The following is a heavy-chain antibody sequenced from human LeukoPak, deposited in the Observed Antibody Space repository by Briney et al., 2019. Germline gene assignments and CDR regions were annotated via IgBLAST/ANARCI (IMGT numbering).Heavy chain of an antibody. CDR1: GFTFSDYY. J-gene: IGHJ4*02. V-gene: IGHV4-39*01. CDR3: ARHRIVATAGYFDY. D-gene: IGHD5-12*01. Sequence: GSLRLSCAASGFTFSDYYMSWIRQPPGKGLEWIGSIYYSGSTYYNPSLKSRVTISVDTSKNQFSLKLSSVTAADTAVYYCARHRIVATAGYFDYWGQGTLVTVSS. CDR2: IYYSGST.